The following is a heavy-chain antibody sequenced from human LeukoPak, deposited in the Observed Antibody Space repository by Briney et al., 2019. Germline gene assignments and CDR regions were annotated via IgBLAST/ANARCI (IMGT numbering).Heavy chain of an antibody. D-gene: IGHD3-10*01. V-gene: IGHV4-34*01. CDR2: INHSGST. J-gene: IGHJ4*02. Sequence: SETLPLTCAVYGGSFSGYYWSWIRQPPGKGLEWIGEINHSGSTNYNPSLKSRVTISVDTSKNQFSLKLSSVTAADTAVYYCARTPLWFGDTHYFDYWGQGTLVTVSS. CDR3: ARTPLWFGDTHYFDY. CDR1: GGSFSGYY.